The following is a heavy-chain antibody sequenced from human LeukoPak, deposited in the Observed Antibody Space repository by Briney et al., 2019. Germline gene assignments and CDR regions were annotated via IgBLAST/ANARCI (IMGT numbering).Heavy chain of an antibody. CDR2: IIPIFGTA. CDR1: GGTFSSYA. Sequence: GASVKVSCKASGGTFSSYAISWVRQAPGQGLEWMGRIIPIFGTANYAQKFQGRVTTTADKSTSTAYMELSSLRSEDTAVYYCARDTPYAYCSSTSCYSYYYYYMDVWGKGTTVTVSS. D-gene: IGHD2-2*01. CDR3: ARDTPYAYCSSTSCYSYYYYYMDV. J-gene: IGHJ6*03. V-gene: IGHV1-69*06.